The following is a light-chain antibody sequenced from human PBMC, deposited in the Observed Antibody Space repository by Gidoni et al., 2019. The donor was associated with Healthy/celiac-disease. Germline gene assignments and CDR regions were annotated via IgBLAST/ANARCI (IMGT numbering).Light chain of an antibody. CDR3: MQGTHWPPYT. CDR2: QVS. V-gene: IGKV2-30*01. J-gene: IGKJ2*01. CDR1: QSLVYSEGNTY. Sequence: DVVMTQSHLSLPVTLGQPASISCRSSQSLVYSEGNTYLNWFQQRPGQSPRRLIYQVSNRDSGVPDRFSGSGSGTDFTLKISRVEAEDVGVYYCMQGTHWPPYTFGPGTKLEIK.